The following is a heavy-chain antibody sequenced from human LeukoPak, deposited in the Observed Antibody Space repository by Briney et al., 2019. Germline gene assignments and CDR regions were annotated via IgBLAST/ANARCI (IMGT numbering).Heavy chain of an antibody. D-gene: IGHD6-19*01. Sequence: GRSLRLSCAASGFTFSTYWMSWVRLAPGKGLEWVANIKQDGSEKYYVDSVKGRFTISRDNARNSLYLQMNSLRGEDTAVYYCARLSSGWYGDFDYWGQGTLVTVSS. CDR3: ARLSSGWYGDFDY. V-gene: IGHV3-7*03. CDR2: IKQDGSEK. CDR1: GFTFSTYW. J-gene: IGHJ4*02.